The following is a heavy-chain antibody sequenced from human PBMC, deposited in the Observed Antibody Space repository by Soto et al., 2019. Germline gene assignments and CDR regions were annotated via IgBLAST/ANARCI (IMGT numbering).Heavy chain of an antibody. Sequence: PSETLSLTCTVSGGSISSYYWSWIRQPPGKGLEWIGYIYYSGSTNYNPSLKSRVTISVDTSKNQFSLKLSSVTAADTAAYYCGRVGGIDGDYVDYWGQGTLVTVSS. CDR1: GGSISSYY. V-gene: IGHV4-59*01. CDR2: IYYSGST. CDR3: GRVGGIDGDYVDY. J-gene: IGHJ4*02. D-gene: IGHD4-17*01.